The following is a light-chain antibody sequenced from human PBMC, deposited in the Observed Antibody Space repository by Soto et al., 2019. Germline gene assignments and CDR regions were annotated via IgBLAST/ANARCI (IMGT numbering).Light chain of an antibody. Sequence: QSVLTQPPSASGTPGQRVTISCSGSSSNIGVNYVFWYQHLPGTAPKLLIFRNNQRPSGVPDRFSGSRSGTSASLAISGLRSEDEAGYFCATWDDSLSGWVFGGGTKLTVL. CDR3: ATWDDSLSGWV. J-gene: IGLJ3*02. CDR2: RNN. V-gene: IGLV1-47*01. CDR1: SSNIGVNY.